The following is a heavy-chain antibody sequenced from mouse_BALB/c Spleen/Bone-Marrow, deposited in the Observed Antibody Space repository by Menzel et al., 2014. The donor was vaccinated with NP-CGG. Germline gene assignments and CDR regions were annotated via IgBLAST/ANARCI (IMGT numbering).Heavy chain of an antibody. V-gene: IGHV14-3*02. CDR2: IDPANGNT. D-gene: IGHD1-1*01. CDR1: GFNIKDTY. CDR3: ARYYYGNSYFDY. Sequence: VQLQQPEAELVKPGASVKLSCTASGFNIKDTYMHWVKQRPEQGLEWIGRIDPANGNTKYDPKFQGKATITADTSSNTAYLQLSSLTSEDTAVYYCARYYYGNSYFDYWGQGTTLTVSS. J-gene: IGHJ2*01.